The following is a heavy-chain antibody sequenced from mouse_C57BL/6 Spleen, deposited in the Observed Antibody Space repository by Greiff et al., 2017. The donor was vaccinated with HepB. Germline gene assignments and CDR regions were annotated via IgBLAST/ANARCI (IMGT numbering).Heavy chain of an antibody. CDR2: INPNNGGT. Sequence: EVQLQQSGPELVKPGASVKISCKASGYTFTDYYMNWVKQSHGKSLEWIGDINPNNGGTSYNQKFKGKATLTVDKSSSTAYMELRSLTSEDSAVYYCARGNYDKKGLDYWGQGTTLTVSS. V-gene: IGHV1-26*01. D-gene: IGHD2-4*01. J-gene: IGHJ2*01. CDR3: ARGNYDKKGLDY. CDR1: GYTFTDYY.